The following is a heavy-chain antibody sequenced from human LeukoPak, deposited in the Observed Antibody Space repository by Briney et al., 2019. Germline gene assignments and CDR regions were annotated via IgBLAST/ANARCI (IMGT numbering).Heavy chain of an antibody. Sequence: GGSLRLSCAASGLTFSSSWMHWVRQAPGKGLEWVTAVSAGGGDTYYADSVKGRFTISRDNSKSTLYLQMNSLRAEDTAVYYCAKDYCTGTNCYGDYWGQGTLVTVSS. CDR1: GLTFSSSW. V-gene: IGHV3-23*01. CDR3: AKDYCTGTNCYGDY. D-gene: IGHD2-2*01. CDR2: VSAGGGDT. J-gene: IGHJ4*02.